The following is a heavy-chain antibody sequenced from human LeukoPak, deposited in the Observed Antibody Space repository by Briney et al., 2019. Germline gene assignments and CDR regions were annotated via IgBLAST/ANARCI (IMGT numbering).Heavy chain of an antibody. V-gene: IGHV3-21*01. CDR1: TVTLTGYT. Sequence: GGSLRLSCEGATVTLTGYTMAWVRQAPGKGLEWVSYISTTSSYIYYGGSMNGRFTISRDNAKNSLFLQMNSLRVEDTAVYFCARVANEYDFWSPVYGMDVWGQGTSVIVSS. D-gene: IGHD3/OR15-3a*01. J-gene: IGHJ6*02. CDR3: ARVANEYDFWSPVYGMDV. CDR2: ISTTSSYI.